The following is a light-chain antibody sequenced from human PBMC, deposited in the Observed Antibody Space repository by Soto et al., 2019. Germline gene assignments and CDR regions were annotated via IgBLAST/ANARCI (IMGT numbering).Light chain of an antibody. CDR3: AAWDDSLRGVV. V-gene: IGLV1-47*01. Sequence: QSVLTQPPSASGTPGQRVTISCSGSSPNIGSNYVYWYQQLPGTVPQLLIYRNSERPSGVPDRFSGSKSGTSASLAISGLRSEAEADYYCAAWDDSLRGVVFGGGTKLTVL. J-gene: IGLJ2*01. CDR1: SPNIGSNY. CDR2: RNS.